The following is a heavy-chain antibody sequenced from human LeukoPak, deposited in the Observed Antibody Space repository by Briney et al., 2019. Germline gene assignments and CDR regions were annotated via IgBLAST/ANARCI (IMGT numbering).Heavy chain of an antibody. J-gene: IGHJ6*02. Sequence: SETLSLTCTVSGASLNNYYWSWIRQPPGGGLEWIGYIYYSGSTNYNPTLKSRVTISLDTPRNQFSLRLNSVTAADTAVYYCARDTWVRSGGDWYFYGMDVWGQGTTVTVSS. D-gene: IGHD3-10*01. CDR2: IYYSGST. CDR1: GASLNNYY. V-gene: IGHV4-59*01. CDR3: ARDTWVRSGGDWYFYGMDV.